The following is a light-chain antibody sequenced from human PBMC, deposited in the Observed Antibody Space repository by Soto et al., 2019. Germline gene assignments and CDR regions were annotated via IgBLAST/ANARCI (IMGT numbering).Light chain of an antibody. CDR2: GAS. V-gene: IGKV3-20*01. CDR1: QSVSNNY. Sequence: EIVLTQSPGPLSLSPGERATLSCRASQSVSNNYLAWYQQKPGQDPKLLIYGASNRATGIPDRFSGSGSGTDFTLTISRLEPEDFAVYYCQQYGSSGTFGQGTKVEIK. J-gene: IGKJ1*01. CDR3: QQYGSSGT.